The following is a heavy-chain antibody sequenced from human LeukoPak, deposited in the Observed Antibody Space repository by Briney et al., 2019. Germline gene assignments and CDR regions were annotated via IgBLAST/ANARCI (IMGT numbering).Heavy chain of an antibody. J-gene: IGHJ4*02. CDR3: ARALPRGYYYDSSGYYSL. CDR1: GGSFSGYY. Sequence: NPSETLSLTCAVYGGSFSGYYWSWIRQPPGKGLEWIGEINHSGSTNYNPSLKSRVTISVDTSKNQFSLKLSSVTAADTAVYYCARALPRGYYYDSSGYYSLWGQGTLVTVSS. D-gene: IGHD3-22*01. V-gene: IGHV4-34*01. CDR2: INHSGST.